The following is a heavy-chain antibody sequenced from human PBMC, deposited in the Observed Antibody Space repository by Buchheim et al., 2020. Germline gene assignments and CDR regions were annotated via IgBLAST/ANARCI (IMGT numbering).Heavy chain of an antibody. V-gene: IGHV3-30-3*01. D-gene: IGHD3-9*01. CDR3: ARPPILFDWANPADY. CDR2: ISYDGSTK. Sequence: QVQLVESGGGVVQPGRSLRLSCAASGFTFSSYAMHWVRQAPGKGLEWVAVISYDGSTKYYADSVKGRFTISRDNSKNTLYLQMNSLRAEDTAVYYCARPPILFDWANPADYWGQGTL. CDR1: GFTFSSYA. J-gene: IGHJ4*02.